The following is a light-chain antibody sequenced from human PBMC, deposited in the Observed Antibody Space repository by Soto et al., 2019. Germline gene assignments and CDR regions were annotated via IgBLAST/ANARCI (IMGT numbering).Light chain of an antibody. CDR2: GAS. CDR3: QQYGSSPLIS. J-gene: IGKJ5*01. Sequence: IGLTQSPSTLSLSPGERATLSCRARQSISSSYLAWYQQKPGQAPRLLIYGASSRATGIPDRFSGSGSGRDFTLTISGLEPEDFAVYYCQQYGSSPLISFGQGTRLEIK. CDR1: QSISSSY. V-gene: IGKV3-20*01.